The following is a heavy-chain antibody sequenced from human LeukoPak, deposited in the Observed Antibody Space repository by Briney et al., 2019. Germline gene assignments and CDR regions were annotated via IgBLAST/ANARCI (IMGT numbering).Heavy chain of an antibody. J-gene: IGHJ5*02. CDR3: TRNWGSDNWFDP. CDR2: ISGISGSA. V-gene: IGHV3-23*01. CDR1: GITFSSYA. Sequence: PGGSLRLSCAASGITFSSYAMSWVRQAPGKGLEWVSSISGISGSAYYADSVKGRFTISRDNSKNTLYLQMNSLRAEDTAVYYCTRNWGSDNWFDPWGQGTLVTVSS. D-gene: IGHD7-27*01.